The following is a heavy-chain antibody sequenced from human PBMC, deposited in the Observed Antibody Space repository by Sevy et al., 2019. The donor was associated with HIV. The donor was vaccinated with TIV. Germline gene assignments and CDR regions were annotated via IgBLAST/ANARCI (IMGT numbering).Heavy chain of an antibody. J-gene: IGHJ5*02. CDR3: ARDRSGSYHVSDNWFDP. V-gene: IGHV3-74*01. CDR1: GFTFSSYW. D-gene: IGHD1-26*01. CDR2: IKSDGSST. Sequence: GGSLRLSCAASGFTFSSYWMHWVRQVPGKGLVWVSRIKSDGSSTSYADSVKGRFTISRDNTKNTLYLQMNSLRAEDTAVYYCARDRSGSYHVSDNWFDPWGQGTLVTVSS.